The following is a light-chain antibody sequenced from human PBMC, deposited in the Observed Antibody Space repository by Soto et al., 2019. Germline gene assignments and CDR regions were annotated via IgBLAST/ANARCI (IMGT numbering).Light chain of an antibody. V-gene: IGLV2-14*03. CDR3: SSCTSSSTRV. CDR1: SSDVGGYNY. Sequence: QSVLTQPASVSGSPGQSITISCTGTSSDVGGYNYVSWYQQHPGKAPKLMIYDVSNRPSGVSNRFSGSKSGNTASLTISGLQTEDEADYYCSSCTSSSTRVFGTVTKVTVL. J-gene: IGLJ1*01. CDR2: DVS.